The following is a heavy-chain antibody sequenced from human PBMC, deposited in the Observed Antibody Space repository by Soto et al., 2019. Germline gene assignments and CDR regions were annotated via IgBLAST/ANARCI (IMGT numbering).Heavy chain of an antibody. CDR1: GFTFSSYR. J-gene: IGHJ5*02. Sequence: EVQLVESGGGLVKPGGSLRLSCAASGFTFSSYRMNWVRQAPGKGLEWVSTISSRNNDMYYVDSVKGRFTISRDNARNSVYLQMNSLRADDTAVYYCARDVNGGFCGAWGQGTLVTVSS. CDR2: ISSRNNDM. V-gene: IGHV3-21*01. CDR3: ARDVNGGFCGA. D-gene: IGHD2-21*01.